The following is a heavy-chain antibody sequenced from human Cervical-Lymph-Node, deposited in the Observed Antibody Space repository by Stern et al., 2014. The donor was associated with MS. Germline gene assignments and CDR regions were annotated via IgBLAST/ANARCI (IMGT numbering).Heavy chain of an antibody. D-gene: IGHD1-1*01. CDR1: GYTFTNYW. J-gene: IGHJ2*01. CDR3: ARVTGPTYYFDL. CDR2: IYPGASST. Sequence: EDQLVESGAEVKKPGESLKISCKASGYTFTNYWIGWVRQMPGQGLEWMAIIYPGASSTGYSPSFQGHVTVSADKSISTAYLQWSSLKASDTAMFYCARVTGPTYYFDLWGRGTLVTVSS. V-gene: IGHV5-51*03.